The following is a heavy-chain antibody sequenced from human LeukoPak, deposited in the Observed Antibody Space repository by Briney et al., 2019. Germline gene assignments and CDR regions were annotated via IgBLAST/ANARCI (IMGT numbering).Heavy chain of an antibody. CDR2: ISAYNGNT. D-gene: IGHD5-12*01. V-gene: IGHV1-18*01. CDR1: GYTFTSYG. CDR3: ARHVDTVPTIWWDY. J-gene: IGHJ4*02. Sequence: ASVKVSCKASGYTFTSYGISWVRQAPGQGLEWMGWISAYNGNTNYAQKLQGRVTMTTDTSTSTAYMELRSLRSDDTAVYYCARHVDTVPTIWWDYWDQGTLVTVSS.